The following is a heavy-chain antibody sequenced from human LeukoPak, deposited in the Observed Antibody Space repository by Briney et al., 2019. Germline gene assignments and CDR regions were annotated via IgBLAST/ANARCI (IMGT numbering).Heavy chain of an antibody. CDR2: IYSGGST. D-gene: IGHD3-9*01. V-gene: IGHV3-66*01. CDR1: GFTFSSYA. J-gene: IGHJ4*02. CDR3: ARDHYDILTGYYPLDY. Sequence: GGSLRLSCAASGFTFSSYAMSWVRQAPGKGLGWVSVIYSGGSTYYADSVKGRFTISRDNSKNTLYLQMNSLRAEDTAVYYYARDHYDILTGYYPLDYWGQGTLVTVSS.